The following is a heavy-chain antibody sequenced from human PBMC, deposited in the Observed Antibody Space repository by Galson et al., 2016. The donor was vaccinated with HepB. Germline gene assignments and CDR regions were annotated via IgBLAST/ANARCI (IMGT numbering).Heavy chain of an antibody. CDR3: AKYLSPGLHAFDI. V-gene: IGHV3-23*01. D-gene: IGHD2-21*02. Sequence: SLRLSCAASGFTFVNYAMTWVRQPPGKGLEWVSTIDDNGHAGTTQYADSVRGRFTISRDDSNNQLYLQMDSLGAEDTVIYFCAKYLSPGLHAFDIWGQGTTVTASS. CDR2: IDDNGHAGTT. CDR1: GFTFVNYA. J-gene: IGHJ3*02.